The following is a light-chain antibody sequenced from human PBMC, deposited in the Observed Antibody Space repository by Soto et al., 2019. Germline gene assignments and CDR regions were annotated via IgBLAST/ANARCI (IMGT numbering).Light chain of an antibody. J-gene: IGKJ1*01. CDR1: QSISSY. V-gene: IGKV1-39*01. CDR3: QQSYTTPRT. CDR2: AAS. Sequence: DIEMTQSPSSLSASVGDRVTITCRASQSISSYLNWYQQKPGNAPNLLIYAASTLQSGVPSRFSAYGSETDFTLTISNLPAEDFATYYCQQSYTTPRTFGQGTKVEVK.